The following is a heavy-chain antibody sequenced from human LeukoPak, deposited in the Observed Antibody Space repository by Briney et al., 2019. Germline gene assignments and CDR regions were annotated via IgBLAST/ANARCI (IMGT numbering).Heavy chain of an antibody. CDR2: ISSNSNTK. CDR1: GFIFRSYT. J-gene: IGHJ4*02. D-gene: IGHD5/OR15-5a*01. V-gene: IGHV3-48*01. Sequence: PGGSLRLSCAASGFIFRSYTMNWVRQAPGKGLEWVSYISSNSNTKDYADSVKGRLSISRDNAKNSLYLQMNSMRAEDTAVYYCARDVSPDYWGQGTLVTVAS. CDR3: ARDVSPDY.